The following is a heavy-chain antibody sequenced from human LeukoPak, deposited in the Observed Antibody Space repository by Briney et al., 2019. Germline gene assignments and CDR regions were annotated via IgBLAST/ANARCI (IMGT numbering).Heavy chain of an antibody. CDR3: ASGPRNYYYSGSYHY. CDR2: IYYGGNT. CDR1: GGSFSGYY. V-gene: IGHV4-34*11. Sequence: KPSETLSPTCAVYGGSFSGYYWSWIRQPPGRGLEWIGYIYYGGNTNYNPSLRSRVTISMDTSKNQFSLKVNSVTAADTAVYFCASGPRNYYYSGSYHYWGQGTLVTVSS. J-gene: IGHJ4*02. D-gene: IGHD3-10*01.